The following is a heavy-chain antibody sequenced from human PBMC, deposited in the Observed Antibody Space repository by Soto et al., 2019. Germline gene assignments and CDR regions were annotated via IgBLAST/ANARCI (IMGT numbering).Heavy chain of an antibody. V-gene: IGHV4-39*07. J-gene: IGHJ6*02. CDR2: IYYSGST. CDR1: GGSISSSSYY. Sequence: SETLSLTCTVSGGSISSSSYYWGWIRQPPGKGLEWIGSIYYSGSTYYNPSLKSRVTISVDTSKNQFSLKLSSVTAADTAVYYCARGAPQLAIMDVWGQGTTVTVSS. D-gene: IGHD5-12*01. CDR3: ARGAPQLAIMDV.